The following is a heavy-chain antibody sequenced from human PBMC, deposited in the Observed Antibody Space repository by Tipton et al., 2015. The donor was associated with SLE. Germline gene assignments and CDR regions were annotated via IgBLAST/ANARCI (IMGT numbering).Heavy chain of an antibody. CDR3: ARAPPQLGFDY. Sequence: QLVQSGAEVKKPGASVKVSCKASGYTFTNYGLSWVRQATGQGLEWMGWMNPNSGNTAYAQKFQGRVTMTRDTSISTAYMELSSLRSEDTAVYYCARAPPQLGFDYWGQGTLVTVSS. CDR2: MNPNSGNT. V-gene: IGHV1-8*02. D-gene: IGHD5-24*01. J-gene: IGHJ4*02. CDR1: GYTFTNYG.